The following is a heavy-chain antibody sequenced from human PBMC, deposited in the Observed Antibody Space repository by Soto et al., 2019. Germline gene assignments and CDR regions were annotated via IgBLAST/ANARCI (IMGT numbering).Heavy chain of an antibody. J-gene: IGHJ6*02. D-gene: IGHD6-6*01. Sequence: EVQLVQSGAEVKKPGESLKISCKGSGYSFTSYWIGWVRQMPGKGLEWMGIIYPGDSDTRYSPSFQGQVTISADKSISTAYLQWSSLKASDTAMYYCARQPYSSSSQSYYYYYYGMDVWGQGTTVTVSS. CDR1: GYSFTSYW. CDR3: ARQPYSSSSQSYYYYYYGMDV. CDR2: IYPGDSDT. V-gene: IGHV5-51*01.